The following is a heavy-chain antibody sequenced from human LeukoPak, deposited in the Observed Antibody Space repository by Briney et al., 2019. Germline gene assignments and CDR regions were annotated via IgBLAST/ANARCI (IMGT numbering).Heavy chain of an antibody. Sequence: AGGSLRLSCAASGFTVSSNYMSWVRRAPGKGLEWVSIIYSGGSTFYADSVKGRFTISRDNSKNTLYLQMNSLRAEDTAVYYCARGGSYLSAFDIWGQGTMVTVSS. CDR2: IYSGGST. V-gene: IGHV3-53*01. CDR1: GFTVSSNY. J-gene: IGHJ3*02. D-gene: IGHD1-26*01. CDR3: ARGGSYLSAFDI.